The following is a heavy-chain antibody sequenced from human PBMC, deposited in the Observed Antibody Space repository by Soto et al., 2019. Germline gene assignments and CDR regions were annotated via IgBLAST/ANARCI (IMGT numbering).Heavy chain of an antibody. CDR3: ARGAGDFSGPDSFDI. V-gene: IGHV4-59*01. D-gene: IGHD3-10*01. J-gene: IGHJ3*02. CDR2: ISDSGVT. CDR1: GDSIIRSF. Sequence: QVQLQESGPRLVKSSETLSLVCSVSGDSIIRSFWGWIRQSPGKGLQYIGYISDSGVTDYDPSLTMPVTISVDTSKYQCSLKLTSVTAADTAVYYCARGAGDFSGPDSFDIWGQGTMVTVSS.